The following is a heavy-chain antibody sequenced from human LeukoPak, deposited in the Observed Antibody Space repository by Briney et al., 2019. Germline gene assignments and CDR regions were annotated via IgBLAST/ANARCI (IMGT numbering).Heavy chain of an antibody. Sequence: QPGGSLRLSCAASGFTFSSYAMHWVRQAPGKGLEWVAVISYDGSNKYYADSVKGRFTISRDNSKNTLYLQMNSLRAEDTAVYYCARVCGYSTAKACIDYWAREPWSPSPQ. CDR3: ARVCGYSTAKACIDY. V-gene: IGHV3-30-3*01. CDR1: GFTFSSYA. D-gene: IGHD4-11*01. CDR2: ISYDGSNK. J-gene: IGHJ4*02.